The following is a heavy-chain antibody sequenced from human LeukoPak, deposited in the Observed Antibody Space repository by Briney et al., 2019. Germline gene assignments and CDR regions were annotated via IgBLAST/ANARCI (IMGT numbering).Heavy chain of an antibody. CDR2: ISYDGSNK. CDR3: ARDASGGSSGWYLDY. CDR1: GFTFSSYA. D-gene: IGHD6-19*01. Sequence: GSLRLSCAASGFTFSSYAMHWVRQAPGKGLEWVAVISYDGSNKYYADSVKGRFTISRDNSKNTLYLQMNSLRAEDTAVYYCARDASGGSSGWYLDYWGQGTLVTVSS. V-gene: IGHV3-30-3*01. J-gene: IGHJ4*02.